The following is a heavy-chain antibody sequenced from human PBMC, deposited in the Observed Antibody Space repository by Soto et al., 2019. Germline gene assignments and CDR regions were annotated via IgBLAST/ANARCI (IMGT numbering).Heavy chain of an antibody. CDR2: ISGSGGST. D-gene: IGHD4-17*01. Sequence: EVQLLESGGGLVQPGGSLRLSCSASGFTFSSYAMSWVRQAPGKGLEWVSAISGSGGSTYYADSVKGLFTISRDNSKNTLHLQMNSLRAEDTAVYYCAKVYGDYGGGFDYWGQGTLVTVSS. CDR3: AKVYGDYGGGFDY. CDR1: GFTFSSYA. V-gene: IGHV3-23*01. J-gene: IGHJ4*02.